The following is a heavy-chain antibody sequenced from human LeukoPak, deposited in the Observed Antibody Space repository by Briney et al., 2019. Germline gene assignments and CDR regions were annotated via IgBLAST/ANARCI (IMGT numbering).Heavy chain of an antibody. D-gene: IGHD3-10*01. CDR1: GFSLSTTGVG. V-gene: IGHV2-5*02. CDR3: ARIRGPVGSNWFRATGYFDF. J-gene: IGHJ4*02. Sequence: SGPTLVKPTQTLTLTCTFSGFSLSTTGVGVGWIRQPPGKALEWLALIYWDDDKRCSPSLRTRLAISKDSSNTQVVLTMTNMDPVDTATYYCARIRGPVGSNWFRATGYFDFWGQGSLVTVSS. CDR2: IYWDDDK.